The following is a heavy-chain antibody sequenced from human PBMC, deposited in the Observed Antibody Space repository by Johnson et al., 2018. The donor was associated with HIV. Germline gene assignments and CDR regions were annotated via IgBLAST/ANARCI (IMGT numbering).Heavy chain of an antibody. CDR3: ARDRKYQLLLKLSSADAFDI. CDR2: ISYDGSEK. J-gene: IGHJ3*02. D-gene: IGHD2-2*01. CDR1: GFTFSSYA. Sequence: QLVESGGGVVQPGRSLRLSCAASGFTFSSYAMHWVRQAPGKGLEWVAVISYDGSEKYYVDSVKGRFTISRDNAKNSLYLQMNRLRAEDTAVYYCARDRKYQLLLKLSSADAFDIWGQGTMVTVSS. V-gene: IGHV3-30*04.